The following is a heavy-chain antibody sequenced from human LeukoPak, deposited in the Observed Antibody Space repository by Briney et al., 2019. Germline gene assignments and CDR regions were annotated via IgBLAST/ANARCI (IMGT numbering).Heavy chain of an antibody. CDR1: GGSISSGDYY. J-gene: IGHJ4*02. V-gene: IGHV4-30-4*01. CDR3: ARDYRWDDSSAHFDY. CDR2: IYYSGST. Sequence: SQTLSLTCTVSGGSISSGDYYWSWIRQPPGKGLEWIGYIYYSGSTYYNPSLKSRVTISVDTSKNQFSLKLSSVTAADTAVYYCARDYRWDDSSAHFDYWGQGTLVTVSS. D-gene: IGHD3-22*01.